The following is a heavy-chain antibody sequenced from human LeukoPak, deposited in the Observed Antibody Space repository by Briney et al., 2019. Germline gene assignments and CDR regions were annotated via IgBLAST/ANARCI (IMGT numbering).Heavy chain of an antibody. CDR3: ARRLIVVVPAARRDNWFDP. CDR1: GYSISSGYY. V-gene: IGHV4-38-2*01. Sequence: KPSETLSLTCAVSGYSISSGYYWGWIRQPPGKGPEWIGSIYHSGSTYYNPSLKSRVTISVDTSKNQFSLKPSSVTADDTVVYYCARRLIVVVPAARRDNWFDPWGQGTLVTVSS. CDR2: IYHSGST. J-gene: IGHJ5*02. D-gene: IGHD2-2*01.